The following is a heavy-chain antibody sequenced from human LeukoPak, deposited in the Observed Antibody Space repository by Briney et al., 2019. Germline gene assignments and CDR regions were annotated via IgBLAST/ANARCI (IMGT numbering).Heavy chain of an antibody. CDR3: ARTSSGWRIRFDY. CDR1: GGSISSSNYY. D-gene: IGHD6-19*01. Sequence: SETLSLTCTVSGGSISSSNYYWGWIRQPPGKGLEWIGNIYYSGSAYYNPSLKSRVTISVDTSKTQFSLKLSSVTAADTAVYYCARTSSGWRIRFDYWGQGTLVTVSS. CDR2: IYYSGSA. J-gene: IGHJ4*02. V-gene: IGHV4-39*01.